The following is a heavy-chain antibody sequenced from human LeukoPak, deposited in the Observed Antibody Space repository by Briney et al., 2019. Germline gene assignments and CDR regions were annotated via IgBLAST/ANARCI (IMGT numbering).Heavy chain of an antibody. CDR1: GFTFSSYW. J-gene: IGHJ4*02. D-gene: IGHD1-7*01. Sequence: PGGSLRLSCAASGFTFSSYWMHWVRQAPGKGLVWVSRINRDGSSTSYADSVRGRITISRDNATNTLSLQMNSLRAEDTAVYDSTRGTTGGFVWGQGTLVTVSS. V-gene: IGHV3-74*01. CDR2: INRDGSST. CDR3: TRGTTGGFV.